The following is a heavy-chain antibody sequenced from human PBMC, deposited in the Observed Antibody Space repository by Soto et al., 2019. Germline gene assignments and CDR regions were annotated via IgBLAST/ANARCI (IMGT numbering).Heavy chain of an antibody. CDR3: ARGGGLTPNFDY. CDR1: GGSISSYY. D-gene: IGHD7-27*01. Sequence: PSETLSLTCTVSGGSISSYYWSWIRQPPGKGLEWIGCIHSSGNSNYNPSLKSRVTASADTSKNQFYLKLKSVTAADTDVYYCARGGGLTPNFDYWGQGTLVTVSS. CDR2: IHSSGNS. J-gene: IGHJ4*02. V-gene: IGHV4-59*01.